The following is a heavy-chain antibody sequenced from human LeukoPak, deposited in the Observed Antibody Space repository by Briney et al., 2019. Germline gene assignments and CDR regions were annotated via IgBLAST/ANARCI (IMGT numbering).Heavy chain of an antibody. Sequence: GGSLRLSCVASGFTLSRYDMNWVRQAPGKGLEWVSSISTSSRYIYYKDSVRGRFTISRDDAKNSLYLEMNSLRAEDTAVYYCARADCSSSTCYLRRSWFDPWGQGTLVTVSS. CDR3: ARADCSSSTCYLRRSWFDP. J-gene: IGHJ5*02. V-gene: IGHV3-21*01. D-gene: IGHD2-2*01. CDR1: GFTLSRYD. CDR2: ISTSSRYI.